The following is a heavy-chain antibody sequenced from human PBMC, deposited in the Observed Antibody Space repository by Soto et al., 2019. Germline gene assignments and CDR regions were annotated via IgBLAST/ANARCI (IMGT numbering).Heavy chain of an antibody. CDR3: ARGIGGARSAFDI. V-gene: IGHV4-59*02. CDR1: GGSVSTYY. Sequence: SETLSLTCTVSGGSVSTYYWSWIRQPPGKGLEWIGYYSGSPNYNPSLESRVTISLDTSKGQLFLGLTSVTAADTAVYYCARGIGGARSAFDIWGQGTMVTVSS. CDR2: YYSGSP. J-gene: IGHJ3*02.